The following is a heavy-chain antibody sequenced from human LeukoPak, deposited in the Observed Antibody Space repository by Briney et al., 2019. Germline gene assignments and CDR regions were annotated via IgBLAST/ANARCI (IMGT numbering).Heavy chain of an antibody. Sequence: PGGSLRLSCVASGFTFNNYWMHWVRQVPGKGLVWGSRIKGDGSSTSYADSVKGRFTISRDNAKNTLYLQMNSLRADDTAVYYCAKDNSPGWFGPWGQGTLVTVSS. D-gene: IGHD4-11*01. CDR2: IKGDGSST. V-gene: IGHV3-74*01. CDR1: GFTFNNYW. J-gene: IGHJ5*02. CDR3: AKDNSPGWFGP.